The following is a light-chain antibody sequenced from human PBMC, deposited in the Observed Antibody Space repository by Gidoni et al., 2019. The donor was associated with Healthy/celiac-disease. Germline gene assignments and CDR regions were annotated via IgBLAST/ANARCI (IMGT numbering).Light chain of an antibody. V-gene: IGLV2-14*03. J-gene: IGLJ3*02. CDR2: DVS. CDR1: SSDVCAYDY. CDR3: SSYTSSSTWV. Sequence: HSALTQPASVSGSPGQSITISCTGTSSDVCAYDYLSWYQQHPGKAPKLMIYDVSNPPSGVSNRFSGSKSGNTASLTISGLQDEDEADYYCSSYTSSSTWVFGGGTKLTVL.